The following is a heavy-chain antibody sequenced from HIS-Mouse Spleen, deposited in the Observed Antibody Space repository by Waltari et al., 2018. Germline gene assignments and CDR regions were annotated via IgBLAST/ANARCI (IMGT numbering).Heavy chain of an antibody. CDR2: SST. J-gene: IGHJ4*02. V-gene: IGHV3-74*01. Sequence: SSTSYADSVKGRFTISRDNAKNTLYLQMNSLRAEDTAVYYCARDGGGFSGYEPDYWGQGTLVTVSS. CDR3: ARDGGGFSGYEPDY. D-gene: IGHD5-12*01.